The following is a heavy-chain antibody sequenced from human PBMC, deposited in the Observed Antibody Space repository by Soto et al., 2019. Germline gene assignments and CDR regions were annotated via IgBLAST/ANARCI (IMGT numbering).Heavy chain of an antibody. V-gene: IGHV3-48*03. D-gene: IGHD3-3*01. CDR2: IGTSETIR. CDR1: GFTFSSYE. Sequence: EVQLEESGGGLVQPGGSLRLSCAASGFTFSSYEMNWVRQVPGKGLQWVSYIGTSETIRYYADSVKGRFTISRDNAKNSLYLQMNSLRAEDTAIDYCARETLTLFGGVRDNVYYGMDVWGPGTNVTVSS. CDR3: ARETLTLFGGVRDNVYYGMDV. J-gene: IGHJ6*02.